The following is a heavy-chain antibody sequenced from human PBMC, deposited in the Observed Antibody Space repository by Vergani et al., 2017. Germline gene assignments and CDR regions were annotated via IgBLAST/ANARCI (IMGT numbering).Heavy chain of an antibody. V-gene: IGHV3-21*01. D-gene: IGHD3-10*01. CDR1: GFTFSSYS. J-gene: IGHJ6*02. CDR3: ARDMKGSSGSRPGGTNSRRNYYYYYGMDV. CDR2: ISSSSSYI. Sequence: EVQLVESGGGLVKPGGSLRLSCAASGFTFSSYSMNWVRQAPGKGLEWVSSISSSSSYIYYAGSVKGRFTISRDNAKNSLYLQMNSLRAEDTAVYYCARDMKGSSGSRPGGTNSRRNYYYYYGMDVWGQGTTVTVSS.